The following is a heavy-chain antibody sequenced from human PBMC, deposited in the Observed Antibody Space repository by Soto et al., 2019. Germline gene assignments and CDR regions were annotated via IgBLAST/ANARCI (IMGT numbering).Heavy chain of an antibody. CDR1: GDTFIAHY. J-gene: IGHJ4*02. CDR2: TNPNNGST. Sequence: QVQLVQSGAEVKKPGASVKVSCKVSGDTFIAHYIHWVRQAPGKGLEWIGWTNPNNGSTKYAQKFQGRVTMTRDTSITKVYVELSSLRSDDTAVYFCARDVNPYYGPGSLHGYFDYWGQGTLVTVSS. D-gene: IGHD3-10*01. CDR3: ARDVNPYYGPGSLHGYFDY. V-gene: IGHV1-2*02.